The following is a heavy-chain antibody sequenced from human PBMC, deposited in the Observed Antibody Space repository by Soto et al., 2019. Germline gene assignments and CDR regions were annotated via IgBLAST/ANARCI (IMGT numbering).Heavy chain of an antibody. Sequence: SETLSLTCTVSGGSVSNSNYNWGWIRQSPGKGLEWIGSVYYRGRSYSNSSVKSRVTIAVYTSKNQFSLNLNSVTASDTAVYYCVSQRTSVLTQASFDYWGPGALVTVSS. V-gene: IGHV4-39*01. CDR1: GGSVSNSNYN. CDR2: VYYRGRS. J-gene: IGHJ4*02. CDR3: VSQRTSVLTQASFDY. D-gene: IGHD2-8*01.